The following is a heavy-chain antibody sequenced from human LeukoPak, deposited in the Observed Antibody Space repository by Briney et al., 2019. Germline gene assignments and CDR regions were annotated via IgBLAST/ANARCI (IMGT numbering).Heavy chain of an antibody. CDR2: IYYSGST. CDR3: ARAPHPYSSGWYRRAFDI. CDR1: GGSISSSSYY. Sequence: SETLSLTCTVSGGSISSSSYYSGWIRPPPGKGLEWIGSIYYSGSTYYNPSLKSRVTLSVDTSKNQFSLKLSSVTAADTAVYYCARAPHPYSSGWYRRAFDIWGQGTMVTVSS. D-gene: IGHD6-19*01. V-gene: IGHV4-39*01. J-gene: IGHJ3*02.